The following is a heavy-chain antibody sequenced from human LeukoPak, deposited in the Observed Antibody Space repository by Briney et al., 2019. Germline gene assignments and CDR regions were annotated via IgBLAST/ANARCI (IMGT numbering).Heavy chain of an antibody. V-gene: IGHV4-39*07. CDR2: IYYSGRT. CDR1: GDSTSSSSYY. CDR3: VRDPKSAVAADWFDP. D-gene: IGHD6-19*01. Sequence: PSETLSLTCTVSGDSTSSSSYYWGWIRQPPGKGLEWIGSIYYSGRTYYNPSLKSRVTISIDTSNQFSLRLTSMTAADTAVYYCVRDPKSAVAADWFDPWGQGTPVIVSS. J-gene: IGHJ5*02.